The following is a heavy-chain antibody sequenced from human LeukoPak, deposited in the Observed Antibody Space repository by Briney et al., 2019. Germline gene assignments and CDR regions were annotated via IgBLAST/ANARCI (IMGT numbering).Heavy chain of an antibody. CDR2: IYYSGST. J-gene: IGHJ4*02. CDR3: ARHGGYSYGYWPDY. Sequence: SETLSLTCTVSGGFISSSSYYWGWIRQPPGKGLEWIGSIYYSGSTYYNPSLKSRVTISVDTSKNQFSLKLSSVTAADTAVYYCARHGGYSYGYWPDYWGQGTLVTVSS. D-gene: IGHD5-18*01. V-gene: IGHV4-39*01. CDR1: GGFISSSSYY.